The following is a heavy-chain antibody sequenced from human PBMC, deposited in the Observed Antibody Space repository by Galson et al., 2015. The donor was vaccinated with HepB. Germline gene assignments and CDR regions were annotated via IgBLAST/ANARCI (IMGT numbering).Heavy chain of an antibody. D-gene: IGHD6-19*01. CDR1: GYTFTSYG. CDR3: ARAYSSGWARWYYYYGMDV. V-gene: IGHV1-18*01. CDR2: ISAYNGNT. Sequence: SVKVSCKASGYTFTSYGISWVRQAPGQGLEWMGWISAYNGNTNYAQKLQGRVTMTTDTSTSTAYMELRSLRSDDTAVYYCARAYSSGWARWYYYYGMDVWGQGTTVTVSS. J-gene: IGHJ6*02.